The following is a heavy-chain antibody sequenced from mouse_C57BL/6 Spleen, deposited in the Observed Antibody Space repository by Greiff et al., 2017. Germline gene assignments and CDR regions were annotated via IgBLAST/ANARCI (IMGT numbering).Heavy chain of an antibody. CDR3: ARGYGSSPFAY. CDR1: GYAFSSSW. Sequence: VQLQESGPELVKPGASVKISCKASGYAFSSSWMNWVKQRPGKGLEWIGRIYPGDGDTNYNGKFKGKATLTADKSSSTAYMQLSSLTSEDSAVYFCARGYGSSPFAYWGQGTLVTVSA. V-gene: IGHV1-82*01. D-gene: IGHD1-1*01. J-gene: IGHJ3*01. CDR2: IYPGDGDT.